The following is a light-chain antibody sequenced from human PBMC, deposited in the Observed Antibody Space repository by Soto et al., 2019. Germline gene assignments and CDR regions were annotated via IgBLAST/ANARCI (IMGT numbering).Light chain of an antibody. Sequence: EIVLTQSPGTLTLSPGERATLSCRASQSVSSSYLGWYQQKPGQAPRLLIYGASSRATGIPDRFSGSGSGTDFTLTISRLEPEDFAVYSCQQYGSSPVTFGPGTKVDIK. CDR2: GAS. CDR1: QSVSSSY. J-gene: IGKJ3*01. CDR3: QQYGSSPVT. V-gene: IGKV3-20*01.